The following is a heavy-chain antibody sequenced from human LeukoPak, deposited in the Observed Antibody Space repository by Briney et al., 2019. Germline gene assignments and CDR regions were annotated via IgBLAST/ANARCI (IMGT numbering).Heavy chain of an antibody. J-gene: IGHJ1*01. CDR3: AKSEMYYYDSSGYYPKYFQH. D-gene: IGHD3-22*01. CDR1: GGSISSYY. Sequence: KPSETLSLTCTVSGGSISSYYWSWIRQPPGKGLEWIGYIYYSGSTNYNPSLKSQVTISVDTSKNQFSLKLSSVTAADTAVYYCAKSEMYYYDSSGYYPKYFQHWGQGTLVTVSS. V-gene: IGHV4-59*01. CDR2: IYYSGST.